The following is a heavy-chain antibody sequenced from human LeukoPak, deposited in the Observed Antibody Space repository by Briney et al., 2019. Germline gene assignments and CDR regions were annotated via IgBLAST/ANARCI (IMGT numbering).Heavy chain of an antibody. D-gene: IGHD3-10*01. J-gene: IGHJ4*02. V-gene: IGHV4-34*01. Sequence: PSETLSLTCGVYGGSFSGYYCSWIRQPPGNGLEWIGEINHSGSTNYNPSLKSRVTISVDTSKNQFSLKLSSVTAADTAVYYCASFTMVRGVIADRDYWGQGTLVTVSS. CDR3: ASFTMVRGVIADRDY. CDR1: GGSFSGYY. CDR2: INHSGST.